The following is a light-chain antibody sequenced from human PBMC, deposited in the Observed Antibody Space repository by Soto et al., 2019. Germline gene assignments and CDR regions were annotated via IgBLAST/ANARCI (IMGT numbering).Light chain of an antibody. J-gene: IGKJ1*01. CDR1: QNIRSR. CDR2: KAS. V-gene: IGKV1-5*03. CDR3: QQYNSYLGT. Sequence: DIQMTQSPSTLSASVGDRVTITCRASQNIRSRLAWFQQKPGKAPKLLIYKASSLESGVPSRFSGSGSGTEFTLTISSLQPDDFATYYCQQYNSYLGTFGQGTKVDIK.